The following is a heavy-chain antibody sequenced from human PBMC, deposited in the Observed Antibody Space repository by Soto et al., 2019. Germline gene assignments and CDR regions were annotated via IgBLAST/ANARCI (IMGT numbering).Heavy chain of an antibody. V-gene: IGHV1-2*04. J-gene: IGHJ6*02. CDR3: ARDPIAEAGRGYYYGMDV. D-gene: IGHD6-19*01. CDR2: INPNSGGT. Sequence: FSGYYWSWIRQPPGKGLEWMGWINPNSGGTNYAQKFQGWVTMTRDTSISTAYMELSRLRSDDTAEYYCARDPIAEAGRGYYYGMDVWGQVTTVTVSS. CDR1: FSGYY.